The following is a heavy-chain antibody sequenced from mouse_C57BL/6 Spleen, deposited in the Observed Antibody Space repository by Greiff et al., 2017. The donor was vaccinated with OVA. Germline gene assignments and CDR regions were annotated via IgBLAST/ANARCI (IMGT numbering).Heavy chain of an antibody. J-gene: IGHJ2*01. D-gene: IGHD3-2*02. V-gene: IGHV1-80*01. Sequence: VQLQESGAELVKPGASVKISCKASGYAFSSYWMNWVKQRPGKGLEWIGQIYPGDGDTNYNGKFKGKATLTADKSSSTAYMQLSSLTSEDSAVYFCARWDSSGLYYFDYWGQGTTLTVSS. CDR2: IYPGDGDT. CDR3: ARWDSSGLYYFDY. CDR1: GYAFSSYW.